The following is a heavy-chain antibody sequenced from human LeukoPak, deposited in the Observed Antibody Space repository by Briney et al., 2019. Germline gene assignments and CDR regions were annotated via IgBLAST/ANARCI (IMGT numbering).Heavy chain of an antibody. Sequence: SETLSLTCSVSGGSVRSDISHWRWIRQPPGKGLEWIGYVHYSGSANYNPPLESRVTMSLDNSKNQFSLDLTSVTAADTAVYYCAYFYSGDPTLDLWGQGTLLPVSS. CDR2: VHYSGSA. J-gene: IGHJ5*02. CDR1: GGSVRSDISH. CDR3: AYFYSGDPTLDL. V-gene: IGHV4-61*01. D-gene: IGHD4-17*01.